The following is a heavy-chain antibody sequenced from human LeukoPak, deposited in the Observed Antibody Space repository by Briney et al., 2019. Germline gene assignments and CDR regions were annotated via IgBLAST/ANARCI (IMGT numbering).Heavy chain of an antibody. CDR3: GRGQRRYNWNEDWFDP. CDR1: GGSFSGYY. J-gene: IGHJ5*02. CDR2: INHSGST. V-gene: IGHV4-34*01. Sequence: SETLSLTCAVYGGSFSGYYWSWIRQPPGKGLEWIGEINHSGSTNYNPSPKSRVTISVDTYKNQFSLKLSSVTAADTAVYYCGRGQRRYNWNEDWFDPWGQGTLVTVSS. D-gene: IGHD1-1*01.